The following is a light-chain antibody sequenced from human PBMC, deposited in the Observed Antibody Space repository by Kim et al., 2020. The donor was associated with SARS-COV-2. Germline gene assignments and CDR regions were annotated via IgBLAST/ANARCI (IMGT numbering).Light chain of an antibody. CDR1: GMEAKR. CDR3: HVWDRNTAV. Sequence: GALGQTARITWGGNGMEAKRGHWDQQKPGQGPDLVDYRDRKRPEGIPKRVSGYNSGNTATLNISRAEAGDEADYYCHVWDRNTAVFGGGTQL. V-gene: IGLV3-9*01. CDR2: RDR. J-gene: IGLJ3*02.